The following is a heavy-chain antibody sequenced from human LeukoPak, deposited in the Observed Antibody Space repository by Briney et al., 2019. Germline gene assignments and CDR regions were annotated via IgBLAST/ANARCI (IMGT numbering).Heavy chain of an antibody. J-gene: IGHJ3*02. D-gene: IGHD3-10*01. CDR3: ARPLQGVIGFEYWSASDI. CDR1: GFTFSSYS. V-gene: IGHV3-21*01. CDR2: ISYSSSYK. Sequence: PGGSLRLSCAASGFTFSSYSMNWVRLAPGKGLEWVSSISYSSSYKHYADSVKGRFTISRDNAKNSLYLQMNSLSAEDTAVYYCARPLQGVIGFEYWSASDIWGQGTMVTVSS.